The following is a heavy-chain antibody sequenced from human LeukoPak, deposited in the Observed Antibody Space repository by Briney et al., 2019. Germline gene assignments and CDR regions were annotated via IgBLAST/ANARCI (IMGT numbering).Heavy chain of an antibody. J-gene: IGHJ4*02. CDR1: GYTFTGYY. V-gene: IGHV1-2*02. CDR2: INPNSGGT. D-gene: IGHD6-19*01. Sequence: ASVKVSCKASGYTFTGYYMHWVRQAPGQGLEWMGWINPNSGGTNYAQKFQGRVTMTRDTSISTAYMELSRLTSEDTAVYYCAKAPWSIAVAETFDYWGQGTLVTVSS. CDR3: AKAPWSIAVAETFDY.